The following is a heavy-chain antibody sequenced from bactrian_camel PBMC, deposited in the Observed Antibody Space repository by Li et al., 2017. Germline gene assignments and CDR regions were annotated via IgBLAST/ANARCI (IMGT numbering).Heavy chain of an antibody. CDR3: AADPGMCPQRMHDGAYGDVWDY. CDR1: GFTFSNYG. D-gene: IGHD5*01. Sequence: VQLVESGGGSVQFGGSLRLSCTGSGFTFSNYGMNWVRQAPGKGLEWVSTMNGGDEATYYADSVKGRFTISRDNAKNTLYLHMNSLRPEDTAMYYCAADPGMCPQRMHDGAYGDVWDYWGQGTQGTV. J-gene: IGHJ4*01. V-gene: IGHV3S40*01. CDR2: MNGGDEAT.